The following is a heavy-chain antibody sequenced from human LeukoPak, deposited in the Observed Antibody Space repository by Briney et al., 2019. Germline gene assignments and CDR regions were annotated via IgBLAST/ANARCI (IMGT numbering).Heavy chain of an antibody. CDR2: IYSSGST. V-gene: IGHV4-4*09. CDR1: TGCISGYY. D-gene: IGHD6-6*01. CDR3: ARSPPEYSSSSEVGWFDP. J-gene: IGHJ5*02. Sequence: SETLSLTCTVSTGCISGYYWSWIRQPPGKGLEWIGYIYSSGSTSYNSSLRSRVTMSVDTSKNQFSLILKSVTAADTAVYYCARSPPEYSSSSEVGWFDPWGQGTLVTVSS.